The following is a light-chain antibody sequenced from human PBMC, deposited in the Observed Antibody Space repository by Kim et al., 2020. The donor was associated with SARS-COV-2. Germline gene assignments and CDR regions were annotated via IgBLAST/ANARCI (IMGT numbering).Light chain of an antibody. Sequence: IQMTQSPSSLSASVGDRVIITCRASQSISSYLNWYQQKPGKAPKLLMYTASSLQSGVPSRFSGSGSGTDFTLTISSLQPEDFATYYCQQSYSTPFTFGPGTKVDIK. J-gene: IGKJ3*01. CDR1: QSISSY. CDR3: QQSYSTPFT. CDR2: TAS. V-gene: IGKV1-39*01.